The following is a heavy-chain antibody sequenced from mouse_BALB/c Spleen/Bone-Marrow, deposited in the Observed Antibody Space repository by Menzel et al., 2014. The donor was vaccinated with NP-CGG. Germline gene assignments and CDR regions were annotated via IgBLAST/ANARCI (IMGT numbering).Heavy chain of an antibody. D-gene: IGHD1-1*01. CDR3: ARHRQLTTAN. J-gene: IGHJ3*01. Sequence: EVMLVESGGGLVKPGGSLKLSCAASGFAFSSYDMSWVRQTPEKRLEWVAYISSGGSSTYYPDTVKGRFTISRDNAKNTLYLQMSSLKSEDTAMYYCARHRQLTTANWGQGTLVTVSA. V-gene: IGHV5-12-1*01. CDR2: ISSGGSST. CDR1: GFAFSSYD.